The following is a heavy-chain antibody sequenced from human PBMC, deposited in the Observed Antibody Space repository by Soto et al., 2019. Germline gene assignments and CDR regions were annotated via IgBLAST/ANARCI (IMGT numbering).Heavy chain of an antibody. D-gene: IGHD3-22*01. CDR3: ARAYGDSNGYRYYYYGMDV. J-gene: IGHJ6*02. Sequence: QVQLVQSGAEVKKPGSSVKVSCKASGGTFSSYAISWVRQAPGQGLEWMGGIIPIFGTANYAQKFQGRVTITADKSTSTAYMELSSLRSEDKAVYYCARAYGDSNGYRYYYYGMDVWGQGTTVTVSS. CDR1: GGTFSSYA. V-gene: IGHV1-69*06. CDR2: IIPIFGTA.